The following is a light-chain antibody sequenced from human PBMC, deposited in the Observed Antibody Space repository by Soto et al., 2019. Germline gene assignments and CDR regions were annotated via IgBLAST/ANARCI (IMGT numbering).Light chain of an antibody. Sequence: EIVLTQSPGTLSLSPGERATLSCRASQSVSSSYLAWYQQKPGQAPRLLIYGASSRATGIPDRFSGSGSGTGFTLTISRLEPEDFAVYYDQQYGISPGVTFGPGTKVDIK. CDR2: GAS. V-gene: IGKV3-20*01. J-gene: IGKJ3*01. CDR3: QQYGISPGVT. CDR1: QSVSSSY.